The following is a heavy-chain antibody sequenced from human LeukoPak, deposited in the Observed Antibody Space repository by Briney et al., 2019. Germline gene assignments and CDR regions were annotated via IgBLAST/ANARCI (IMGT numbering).Heavy chain of an antibody. CDR2: IYPGDSDT. D-gene: IGHD2-15*01. J-gene: IGHJ4*02. CDR1: GYSITSYW. V-gene: IGHV5-51*01. CDR3: ARLSIGCNGGICHFDY. Sequence: GESLKISCKGSGYSITSYWIAWVRQMPGKGLEWMGIIYPGDSDTRRSPSFQGQVTISADKSINTAYLQWSSLKASDTALYYCARLSIGCNGGICHFDYWGQGTLVTVSS.